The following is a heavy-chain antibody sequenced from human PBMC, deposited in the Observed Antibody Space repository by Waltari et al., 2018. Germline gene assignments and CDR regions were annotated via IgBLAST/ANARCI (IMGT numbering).Heavy chain of an antibody. V-gene: IGHV4-59*08. D-gene: IGHD6-6*01. J-gene: IGHJ4*02. CDR1: GGSISSYY. Sequence: QVQLQESGPGLVKPSETLSLTCTVSGGSISSYYWSWIRQPPGKGLEWIGYIDYNGSTNYNPSLKSRVTISVDTSKNQFSLKLSSVTAADTAVYYCATTQARIAARPGKPEDYWGQGTLVTVSS. CDR2: IDYNGST. CDR3: ATTQARIAARPGKPEDY.